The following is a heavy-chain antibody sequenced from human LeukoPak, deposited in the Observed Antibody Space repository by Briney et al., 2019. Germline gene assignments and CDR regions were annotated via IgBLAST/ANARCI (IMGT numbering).Heavy chain of an antibody. V-gene: IGHV4-39*01. D-gene: IGHD3-3*01. CDR1: GGSISSNNYF. CDR3: QSRFLEWLLDY. CDR2: IYDSGST. Sequence: NTSETLSLTCTVSGGSISSNNYFWGWIRQPPGKGLEWIGSIYDSGSTYYNPSLKSRVTISVDTSKNQFSLKLNSVTAADTAMYYCQSRFLEWLLDYWGQGTLVTVSS. J-gene: IGHJ4*02.